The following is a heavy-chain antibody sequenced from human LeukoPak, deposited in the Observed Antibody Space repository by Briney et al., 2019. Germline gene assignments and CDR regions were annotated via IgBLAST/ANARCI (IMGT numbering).Heavy chain of an antibody. CDR1: GYTFISYG. Sequence: GASVKVSCKASGYTFISYGISWVRQAPGQGLEWMGWISSRNGYTKYAQKFQGRVTMTTDTPMSTAYMELGSPRSDDTAVYYCARRRAVAGVNWFDPWGQGTLVTVSS. CDR3: ARRRAVAGVNWFDP. D-gene: IGHD6-19*01. J-gene: IGHJ5*02. CDR2: ISSRNGYT. V-gene: IGHV1-18*01.